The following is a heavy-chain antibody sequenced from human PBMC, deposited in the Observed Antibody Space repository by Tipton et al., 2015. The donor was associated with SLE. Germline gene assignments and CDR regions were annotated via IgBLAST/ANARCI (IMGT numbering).Heavy chain of an antibody. J-gene: IGHJ4*02. D-gene: IGHD4-17*01. Sequence: QLVQSGAEVKKPGESLRISCKGSGYSFTSYWISWVRQMPGKGLEWMGRIDPSDSYTNYSPSFQGHVTISADKSISTAYLQWSSLKASDTTMYYCARQVYGDYLFDYWGQGTLVTVSS. V-gene: IGHV5-10-1*01. CDR1: GYSFTSYW. CDR2: IDPSDSYT. CDR3: ARQVYGDYLFDY.